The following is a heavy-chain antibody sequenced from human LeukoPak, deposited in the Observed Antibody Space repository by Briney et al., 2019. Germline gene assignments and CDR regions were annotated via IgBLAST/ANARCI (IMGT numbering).Heavy chain of an antibody. CDR3: ATLREQRLDYYYYYYMVV. J-gene: IGHJ6*03. CDR2: INPNSGGT. V-gene: IGHV1-2*02. CDR1: GYTFTGYY. D-gene: IGHD1/OR15-1a*01. Sequence: GASVKVSCKASGYTFTGYYMHWVRQAPGQGLEWMGWINPNSGGTNYAQKFQGRVTMTRDTSISTAYMELSRLRSDDTAVYYCATLREQRLDYYYYYYMVVWGKGTTVTISS.